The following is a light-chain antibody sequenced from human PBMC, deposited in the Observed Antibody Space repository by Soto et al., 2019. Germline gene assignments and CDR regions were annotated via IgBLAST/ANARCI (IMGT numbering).Light chain of an antibody. Sequence: DIVITQSPDSLALSLGDRPTINRKPSQSPLYSSNTDNFLAWCQQKPGQPPKLLFYWASARESGVPDRFSGSGSGTDFTLTISSLQAEDVAVYYCQQYYSFPLTFGGGTKVDIK. J-gene: IGKJ4*01. CDR1: QSPLYSSNTDNF. CDR3: QQYYSFPLT. CDR2: WAS. V-gene: IGKV4-1*01.